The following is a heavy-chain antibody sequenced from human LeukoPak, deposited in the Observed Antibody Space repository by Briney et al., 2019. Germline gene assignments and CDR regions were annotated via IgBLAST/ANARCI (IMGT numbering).Heavy chain of an antibody. Sequence: ASVKVSCKASGYTFTGYYMHWVRQAPGQGLEWMGWTNPNSGGTNYAQKFQGRVTMTRDTSISTAYMELSRLRSDDTAVYYCARAKDSSSLPIHWGQGTLVTVSS. CDR3: ARAKDSSSLPIH. CDR2: TNPNSGGT. J-gene: IGHJ4*02. CDR1: GYTFTGYY. D-gene: IGHD6-13*01. V-gene: IGHV1-2*02.